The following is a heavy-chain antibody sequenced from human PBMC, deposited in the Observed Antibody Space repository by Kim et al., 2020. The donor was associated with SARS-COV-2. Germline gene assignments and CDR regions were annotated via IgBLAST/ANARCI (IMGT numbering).Heavy chain of an antibody. CDR1: GGTFSSYA. CDR2: IIPIFGTA. J-gene: IGHJ4*02. V-gene: IGHV1-69*13. CDR3: ARSRYCSSTSCYYFDY. Sequence: SVKVSCKASGGTFSSYAISWARQAPGQGLEWMGGIIPIFGTANYAQKFQGRVTITADESTSTAYMELSSLRSEDTAVYYCARSRYCSSTSCYYFDYWGQGTLVTVSS. D-gene: IGHD2-2*01.